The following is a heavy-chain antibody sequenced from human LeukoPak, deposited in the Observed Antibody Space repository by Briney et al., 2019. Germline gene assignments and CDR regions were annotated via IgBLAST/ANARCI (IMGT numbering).Heavy chain of an antibody. D-gene: IGHD1-26*01. J-gene: IGHJ4*02. V-gene: IGHV3-11*01. CDR1: GFTFSDYH. CDR3: AKVRGSDQGGYFDY. CDR2: ISPGGGTV. Sequence: TGGSLRLSCVSSGFTFSDYHMNWIRQAPGKGLEWISYISPGGGTVYFADSVRGRFTISRDNAKNSLYLQMNSLRAEDTALYYCAKVRGSDQGGYFDYWGQGTLVTVSS.